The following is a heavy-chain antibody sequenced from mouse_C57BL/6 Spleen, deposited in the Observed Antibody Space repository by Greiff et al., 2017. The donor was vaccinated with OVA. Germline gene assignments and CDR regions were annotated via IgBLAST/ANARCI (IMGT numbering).Heavy chain of an antibody. J-gene: IGHJ4*01. Sequence: EVQRVESGEGLVKPGGSLKLSCAASGFTFSSYAMSWVRQTPEKRLEWVAYISSGGDYIYYADTVKGRFTISRDNARNTLYLQMSSLKSEDTAMYYCTRRPTTVVEGAMDYWGQGTSVTVSS. V-gene: IGHV5-9-1*02. CDR1: GFTFSSYA. D-gene: IGHD1-1*01. CDR3: TRRPTTVVEGAMDY. CDR2: ISSGGDYI.